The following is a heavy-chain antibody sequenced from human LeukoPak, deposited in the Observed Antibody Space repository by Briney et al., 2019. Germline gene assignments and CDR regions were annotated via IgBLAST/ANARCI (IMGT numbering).Heavy chain of an antibody. CDR2: ISYDGSNK. V-gene: IGHV3-30*18. CDR3: AKCMNIVVVPAASFGMDV. CDR1: GFTFSSYG. Sequence: GRSLRLSCAASGFTFSSYGMHWVRQAPGKGLEWVAVISYDGSNKYYADSVKGRFTISRDNSKNTLYLQMNSLRAEDTAMYYCAKCMNIVVVPAASFGMDVWGKGTTVTVSS. J-gene: IGHJ6*04. D-gene: IGHD2-2*01.